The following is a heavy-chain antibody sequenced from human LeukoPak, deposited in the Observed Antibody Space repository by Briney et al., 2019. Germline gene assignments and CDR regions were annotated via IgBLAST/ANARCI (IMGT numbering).Heavy chain of an antibody. V-gene: IGHV4-39*07. CDR3: ARVIAAAADAEYFQH. CDR2: IYYSGST. D-gene: IGHD6-13*01. CDR1: GGSIGSSSYY. Sequence: SETLSLTCTVSGGSIGSSSYYWGWIRQPPGKGLEWIGSIYYSGSTYYNPSLKSRVTISVDTSKNQFSLKLSSVTAADTAVYYCARVIAAAADAEYFQHWGQGTLVTVSS. J-gene: IGHJ1*01.